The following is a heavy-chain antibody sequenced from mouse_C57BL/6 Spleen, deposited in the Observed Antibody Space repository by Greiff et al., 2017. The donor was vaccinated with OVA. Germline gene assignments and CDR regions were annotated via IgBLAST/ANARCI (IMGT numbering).Heavy chain of an antibody. Sequence: QVQLQQPGAELVRPGSSVKLSCKASGYTFTSYWMHWVKQRPIQGLEWIGNIDPSDSETHYNQKFKDKATLTVDKSSSTAYMQLSSLTSEDSAVYCCARRGRNSSGYNYAMDYWGQGTSVTVSS. CDR3: ARRGRNSSGYNYAMDY. D-gene: IGHD3-2*02. J-gene: IGHJ4*01. CDR2: IDPSDSET. CDR1: GYTFTSYW. V-gene: IGHV1-52*01.